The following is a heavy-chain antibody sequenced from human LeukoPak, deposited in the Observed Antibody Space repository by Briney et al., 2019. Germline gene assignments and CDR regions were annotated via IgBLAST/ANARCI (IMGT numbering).Heavy chain of an antibody. D-gene: IGHD1-26*01. CDR1: GGSISSYY. CDR3: ARDVVGATLDY. Sequence: SETLSLTCTVSGGSISSYYWSWIRQPPGKGLEWIGEIYHSGSTNYNPSLKSRVTISVDKSKNQFSLKLSSVTAADTAVYYCARDVVGATLDYWGQGTLVTVSS. CDR2: IYHSGST. J-gene: IGHJ4*02. V-gene: IGHV4-59*12.